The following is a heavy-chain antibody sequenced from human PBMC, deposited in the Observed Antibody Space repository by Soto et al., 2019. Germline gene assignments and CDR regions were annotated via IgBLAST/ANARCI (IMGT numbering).Heavy chain of an antibody. CDR2: ISGNGGNT. CDR1: GFIFSSYG. D-gene: IGHD7-27*01. Sequence: GGSLRLSCAASGFIFSSYGMSWVRQAPGKGLQWVSTISGNGGNTYYGDSVRGRFTVSRDNSRNTLYLQMNSLRAEDTAIYYCARDLRQNSGLGLDHWGQGILVTVSS. V-gene: IGHV3-23*01. CDR3: ARDLRQNSGLGLDH. J-gene: IGHJ4*02.